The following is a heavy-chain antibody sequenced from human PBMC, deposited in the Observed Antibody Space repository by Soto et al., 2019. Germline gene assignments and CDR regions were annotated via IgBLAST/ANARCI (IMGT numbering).Heavy chain of an antibody. D-gene: IGHD2-2*01. CDR3: ARATPAGSADF. Sequence: QVQLQESGPGLVKPSQTLSLTCTVSGGSNIRDGYYWSWIRQHPGKGLEWIAYISYSGSSYSNPSLKSRLTISADTSKNQFSLRLTSVTAADTAVYFCARATPAGSADFWGQGTLVTVSS. J-gene: IGHJ4*02. CDR2: ISYSGSS. V-gene: IGHV4-31*03. CDR1: GGSNIRDGYY.